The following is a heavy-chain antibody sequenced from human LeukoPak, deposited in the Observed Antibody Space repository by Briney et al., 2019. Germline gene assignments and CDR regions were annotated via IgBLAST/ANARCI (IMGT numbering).Heavy chain of an antibody. CDR2: INHSGST. CDR1: GGPFSGYY. D-gene: IGHD5-12*01. J-gene: IGHJ4*02. Sequence: SETLSLTCAVYGGPFSGYYWSWIRQPPGKGLEWIGEINHSGSTNYNPSLKSRVTISVDTSKNQFSLKLSSVTAADTAVYYCARGEWLRSWFAYWGQGTLVTVSS. CDR3: ARGEWLRSWFAY. V-gene: IGHV4-34*01.